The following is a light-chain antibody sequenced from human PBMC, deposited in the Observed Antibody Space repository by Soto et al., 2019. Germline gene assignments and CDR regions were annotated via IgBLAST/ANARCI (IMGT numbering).Light chain of an antibody. CDR1: SSDVGGYKF. CDR3: SSYTTANTYV. Sequence: LTQPASVSGSPGQSITISCTGTSSDVGGYKFVSWYQQHPGKAPKLIIYEVSNRPSGVSNRFSGSKSGNTASLTISGLQAEDEADYYCSSYTTANTYVFGTGTKVTVL. V-gene: IGLV2-14*01. J-gene: IGLJ1*01. CDR2: EVS.